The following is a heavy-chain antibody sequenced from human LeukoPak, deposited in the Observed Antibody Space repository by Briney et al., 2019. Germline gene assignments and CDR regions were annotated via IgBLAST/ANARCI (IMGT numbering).Heavy chain of an antibody. J-gene: IGHJ4*01. D-gene: IGHD3-22*01. CDR1: EFTFSSYG. CDR3: AKDRLGALYYYDSSGYYRFDC. Sequence: GGSLRLSCAASEFTFSSYGMHWVRQAPGKGLEWVAVISYDGSNQYYADTVKGRFTISRDNSKNTLYLQMNSRRAEDTAVYYCAKDRLGALYYYDSSGYYRFDCWGQGTLVTVSS. CDR2: ISYDGSNQ. V-gene: IGHV3-30*18.